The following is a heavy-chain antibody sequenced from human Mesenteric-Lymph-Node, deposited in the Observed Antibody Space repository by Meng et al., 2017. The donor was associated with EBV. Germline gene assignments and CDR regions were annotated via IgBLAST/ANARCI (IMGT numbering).Heavy chain of an antibody. Sequence: HVHLPEPVPGLVKPSETLCLTFSVSGGSVSSGRYYWSWIRQPQGKVLEWIGYIYRTGSTDYNPSLNSRVSISIDTSKNQFSLRLTSVTAADTAVYYCARDSGITVTNSFDYWGQGALVTVSS. D-gene: IGHD1-20*01. CDR1: GGSVSSGRYY. CDR3: ARDSGITVTNSFDY. J-gene: IGHJ4*02. V-gene: IGHV4-61*01. CDR2: IYRTGST.